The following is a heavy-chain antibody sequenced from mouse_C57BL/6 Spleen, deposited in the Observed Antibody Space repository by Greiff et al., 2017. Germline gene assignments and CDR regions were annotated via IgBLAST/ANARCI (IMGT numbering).Heavy chain of an antibody. CDR2: IHPNSGST. CDR1: GYTFTSYW. V-gene: IGHV1-64*01. CDR3: ARGDYDYDGPGPFAY. Sequence: QVQLQQPGAELVKPGASVKLSCKASGYTFTSYWMHWVKQRPGQGLEWIGMIHPNSGSTNYNEKFKSKATLTVDKSSSTAYMQLSSLTSEDSAVYYCARGDYDYDGPGPFAYWGQGTLVTVSA. D-gene: IGHD2-4*01. J-gene: IGHJ3*01.